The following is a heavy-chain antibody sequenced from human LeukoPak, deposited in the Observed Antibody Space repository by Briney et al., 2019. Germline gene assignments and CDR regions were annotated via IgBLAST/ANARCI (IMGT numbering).Heavy chain of an antibody. CDR2: ISVSGAVT. Sequence: GGSLRLSCAASGFTFSDHYMSWVRQAPGKGLEWVSSISVSGAVTYYADSVKGRFTFSRDNSKNTLYLQMNSLRAEDTAVYYCARGASSTIIDYWGQGTLVTVSS. J-gene: IGHJ4*02. V-gene: IGHV3-23*01. D-gene: IGHD2-2*01. CDR1: GFTFSDHY. CDR3: ARGASSTIIDY.